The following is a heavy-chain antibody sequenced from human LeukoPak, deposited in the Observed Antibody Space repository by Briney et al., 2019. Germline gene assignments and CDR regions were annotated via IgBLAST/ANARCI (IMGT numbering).Heavy chain of an antibody. V-gene: IGHV3-74*01. J-gene: IGHJ4*02. Sequence: SGGSLRLSCAASGFTFRKYWMLLVRQAPGKGLESVSRINTDGTVTTYADSVKGRFTVSRDNADNTMFLQMNSVRDEDTAVYYCATEQWLAPPPDSWGQGTPVTVSS. CDR1: GFTFRKYW. D-gene: IGHD6-19*01. CDR3: ATEQWLAPPPDS. CDR2: INTDGTVT.